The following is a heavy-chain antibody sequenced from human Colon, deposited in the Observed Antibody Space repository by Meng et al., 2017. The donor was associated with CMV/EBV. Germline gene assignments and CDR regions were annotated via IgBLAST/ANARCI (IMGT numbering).Heavy chain of an antibody. Sequence: SGDSSSSDSYCGSWIRQPAGKGLEWIGRIYNRGSTNYSPSLKSRVTMSLDMSKNQFSLKLNSVTAADTAVYYCARLRPYSSGWYLDYWGQGILVTVSS. J-gene: IGHJ4*02. CDR2: IYNRGST. V-gene: IGHV4-61*02. CDR3: ARLRPYSSGWYLDY. D-gene: IGHD6-19*01. CDR1: GDSSSSDSYC.